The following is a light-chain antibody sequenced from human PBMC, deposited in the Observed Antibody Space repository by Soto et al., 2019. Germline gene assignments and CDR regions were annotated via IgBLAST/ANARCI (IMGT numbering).Light chain of an antibody. V-gene: IGLV1-44*01. CDR2: RNN. Sequence: QSALDQPPSASGTPGQRVTISCSGSSSNIGSNTVNWFQHLPGTAPKLLIYRNNQRPSGVSDRFSGSKSGTSASLAISGLQSEDEADYYCAAWDDSLNGYVFGSGTKVTVL. CDR1: SSNIGSNT. J-gene: IGLJ1*01. CDR3: AAWDDSLNGYV.